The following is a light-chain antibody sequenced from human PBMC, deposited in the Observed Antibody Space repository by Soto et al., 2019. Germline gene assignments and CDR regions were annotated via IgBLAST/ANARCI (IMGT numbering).Light chain of an antibody. CDR3: HQFGYSPRT. Sequence: IVLTQSPGTLSLSPGERATLSCRASQSVSSSYLAWYQQKPGQAPRLLIFATSRRATDIPDRFSGSGSGTDFTLAIRRLEPEDFAVYYCHQFGYSPRTFGQGTKVDIK. J-gene: IGKJ1*01. CDR2: ATS. CDR1: QSVSSSY. V-gene: IGKV3-20*01.